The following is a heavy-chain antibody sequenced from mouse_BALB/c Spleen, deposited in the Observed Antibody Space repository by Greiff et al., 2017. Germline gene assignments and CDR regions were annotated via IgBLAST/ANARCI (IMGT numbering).Heavy chain of an antibody. CDR3: ARVNWAYYFDY. CDR2: ISNLAYSI. J-gene: IGHJ2*01. CDR1: GFTFSDYG. Sequence: EVNVVESGGGLVQPGGSRKLSCAASGFTFSDYGMAWVRQAPGKGPEWVAFISNLAYSIYYADTVTGRFTISREKAKNTLYLEMSSLRSEDTAMYYCARVNWAYYFDYWGQGTTLTVSS. V-gene: IGHV5-15*02. D-gene: IGHD4-1*01.